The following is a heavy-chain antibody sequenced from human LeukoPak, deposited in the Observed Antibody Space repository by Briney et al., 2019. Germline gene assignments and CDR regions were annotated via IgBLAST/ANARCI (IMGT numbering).Heavy chain of an antibody. Sequence: PGGSLRLSCAASGFTFDDYAMHWVRQAPGKGLEWVSGISWNSGSIGYADSVKGRFTISRDNAKNSLYLQMNSLRAEDTASYYCAKDRDSSSWYFDYWGQGTLVTVSS. CDR3: AKDRDSSSWYFDY. D-gene: IGHD6-13*01. J-gene: IGHJ4*02. CDR1: GFTFDDYA. V-gene: IGHV3-9*01. CDR2: ISWNSGSI.